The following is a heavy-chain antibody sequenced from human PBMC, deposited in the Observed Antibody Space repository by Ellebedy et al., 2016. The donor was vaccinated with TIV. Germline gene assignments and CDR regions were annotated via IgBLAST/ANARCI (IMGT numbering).Heavy chain of an antibody. J-gene: IGHJ4*02. CDR3: ARDGPRAVADH. CDR1: GYTFTSYV. D-gene: IGHD6-19*01. Sequence: AASVKVSCKASGYTFTSYVISWARQAPGQGLEWMGWISAYNGSTNYAQKLQGRVTMTTDTSTSTAYMELRGLRSDDTAVYYCARDGPRAVADHWGQGTLVTVSS. CDR2: ISAYNGST. V-gene: IGHV1-18*01.